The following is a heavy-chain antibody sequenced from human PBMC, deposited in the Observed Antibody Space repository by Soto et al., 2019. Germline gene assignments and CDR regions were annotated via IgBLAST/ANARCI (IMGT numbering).Heavy chain of an antibody. V-gene: IGHV3-30-3*01. CDR3: ARDVRHYYDSSGYEI. J-gene: IGHJ4*02. Sequence: QVQLVESGGGVVQPGRSLRLSCAASGFTFSRYSMHWVRQAPGKGLEWVAVISDDGSNKYNADSVKGRFTISRDNSKNTLYLQSNRLRAEDTAVYYCARDVRHYYDSSGYEIWGQGTLVTVSS. CDR1: GFTFSRYS. CDR2: ISDDGSNK. D-gene: IGHD3-22*01.